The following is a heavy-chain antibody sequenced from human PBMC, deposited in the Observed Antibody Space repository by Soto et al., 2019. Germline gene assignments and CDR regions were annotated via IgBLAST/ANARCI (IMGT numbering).Heavy chain of an antibody. J-gene: IGHJ4*02. D-gene: IGHD2-21*02. Sequence: QVQLVESGGGVVQPGRSLRLSCAASGFTFSSYAMHWVRQAPGKGLEWVAVISYDGSNKYYADSVKGRFTISRDNSKNTLYLQMNSLRAEDTAVYYCARDLPPYCGGDCYSVGYWGQGTLVTVSS. CDR1: GFTFSSYA. CDR2: ISYDGSNK. CDR3: ARDLPPYCGGDCYSVGY. V-gene: IGHV3-30-3*01.